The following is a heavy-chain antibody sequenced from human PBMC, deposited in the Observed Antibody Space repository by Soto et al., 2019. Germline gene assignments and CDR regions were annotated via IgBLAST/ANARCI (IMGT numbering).Heavy chain of an antibody. D-gene: IGHD4-17*01. V-gene: IGHV3-15*01. CDR2: IKSRTDGGTT. Sequence: GGSLRLSCAVSGFSVTDAWMSWVRQAPGKGLEWVGRIKSRTDGGTTDYAAPVKGRFSLSRDDSANTLFLQMNSLKIDDTAVYYCTTDDYGGINDAFDIWGQGTMVTVSS. CDR1: GFSVTDAW. J-gene: IGHJ3*02. CDR3: TTDDYGGINDAFDI.